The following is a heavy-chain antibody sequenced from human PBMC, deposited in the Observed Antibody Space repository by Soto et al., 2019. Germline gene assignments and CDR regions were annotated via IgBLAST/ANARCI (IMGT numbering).Heavy chain of an antibody. V-gene: IGHV1-3*01. D-gene: IGHD1-26*01. Sequence: ASVKVSCKASGYTFTGYAMHWVRQAPGQRLEWMGWINAGNGNTKYSQKFQGRVTITRDTSASTAYMELSSLRSEDMAVYYCARGGSLYWYFDLWGRGTLVTVAS. CDR1: GYTFTGYA. CDR3: ARGGSLYWYFDL. J-gene: IGHJ2*01. CDR2: INAGNGNT.